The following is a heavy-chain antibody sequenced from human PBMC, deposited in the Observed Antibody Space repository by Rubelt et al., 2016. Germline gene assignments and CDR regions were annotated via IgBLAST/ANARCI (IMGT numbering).Heavy chain of an antibody. CDR2: IKQDETER. CDR3: ARGPFTVINL. D-gene: IGHD2-21*01. CDR1: GFTFNAYW. J-gene: IGHJ5*02. Sequence: EVQLVESGGGLVQPGGSLRLSCAASGFTFNAYWMSWVRQAPGKGLEWVANIKQDETERYYVDSVKGRFTISRDNAKNSLFLQMSSLRAEDTAVYYCARGPFTVINLWGQGTLVTVSS. V-gene: IGHV3-7*04.